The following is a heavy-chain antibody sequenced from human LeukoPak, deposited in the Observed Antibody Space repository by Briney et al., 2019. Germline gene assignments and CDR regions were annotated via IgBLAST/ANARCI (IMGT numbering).Heavy chain of an antibody. CDR2: IGTSSGNT. CDR1: GFSFSHYS. D-gene: IGHD6-19*01. V-gene: IGHV3-21*01. Sequence: GGSLRLSCAASGFSFSHYSMNWVRQAPGKGLEWVSSIGTSSGNTNYGDSVKGRFTISRDNMKNSVHLQMNSLRAEDTAVYYCARSGWSYYFGLDVWGHGTTVTVSS. J-gene: IGHJ6*02. CDR3: ARSGWSYYFGLDV.